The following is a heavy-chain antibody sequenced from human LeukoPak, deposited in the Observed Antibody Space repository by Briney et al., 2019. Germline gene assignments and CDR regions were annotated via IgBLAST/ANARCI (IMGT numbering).Heavy chain of an antibody. CDR3: ARDYGGNSGWFDP. CDR1: GYTFTTYD. CDR2: LNPNSGDT. Sequence: ASVKVSCKASGYTFTTYDINWVRQATGQGLEWIGWLNPNSGDTGYAQKFQGRVTITRVTSISTAYMELSSLRSEDTAVYYCARDYGGNSGWFDPWGQGTLVTVSS. V-gene: IGHV1-8*03. D-gene: IGHD4-23*01. J-gene: IGHJ5*02.